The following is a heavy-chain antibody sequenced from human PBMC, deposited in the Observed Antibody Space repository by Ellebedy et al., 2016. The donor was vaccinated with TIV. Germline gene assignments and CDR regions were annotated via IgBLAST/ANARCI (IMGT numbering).Heavy chain of an antibody. CDR3: ASRHYGSGSYLD. V-gene: IGHV1-18*04. D-gene: IGHD3-10*01. CDR2: ISAYNGNT. J-gene: IGHJ4*02. Sequence: AASVKVSCKASGYTFTSYGISWVRQAPGQGLEWMGWISAYNGNTNYAQKLQGRVTMTTDTSTSTAYMELSSLRSEDTAVYYCASRHYGSGSYLDWGQGTLVTVSS. CDR1: GYTFTSYG.